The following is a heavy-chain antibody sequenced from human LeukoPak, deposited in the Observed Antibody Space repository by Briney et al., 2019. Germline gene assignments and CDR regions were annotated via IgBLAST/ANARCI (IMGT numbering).Heavy chain of an antibody. Sequence: GESLKIPCKGSGYSFATHWIGWVRQMPGKGLEWMGIIYPGDSDTKYSPSFQGQVTISADKSITTAYLQWNSLKASDTAMYYCARLVNYGLDVWGQGTTVTVSS. CDR2: IYPGDSDT. D-gene: IGHD2-21*01. J-gene: IGHJ6*02. V-gene: IGHV5-51*01. CDR3: ARLVNYGLDV. CDR1: GYSFATHW.